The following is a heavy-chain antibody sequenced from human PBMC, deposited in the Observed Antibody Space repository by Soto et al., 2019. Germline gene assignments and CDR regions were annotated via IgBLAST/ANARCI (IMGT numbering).Heavy chain of an antibody. CDR1: GYTFSTFG. V-gene: IGHV1-18*01. D-gene: IGHD6-13*01. Sequence: QVQLVQSGAEVKKPGASVRLSCKPSGYTFSTFGITWVRQAPGQGLEWMGWINTDNGDTNYAKNFQGRVTMTPDTSTSTAYMELRSLRYDDTGVYYCARVFTAAGTGEIDKWGQGTPVTVSS. CDR2: INTDNGDT. J-gene: IGHJ4*02. CDR3: ARVFTAAGTGEIDK.